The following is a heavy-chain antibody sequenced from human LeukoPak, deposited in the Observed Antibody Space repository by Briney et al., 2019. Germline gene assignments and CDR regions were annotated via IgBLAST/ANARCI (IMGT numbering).Heavy chain of an antibody. V-gene: IGHV1-18*01. J-gene: IGHJ1*01. Sequence: ASVKVSCKASGYTCTSYGISWVRQAPGQGLEWMGWISAYNGNTNYAQKLQGRVTMTTDTSTSTAYMELRSLRSDDTAVYYCARDQALYDSSGYYEPFLPLTNLEYFQHWGQGTLVTVSS. CDR3: ARDQALYDSSGYYEPFLPLTNLEYFQH. D-gene: IGHD3-22*01. CDR1: GYTCTSYG. CDR2: ISAYNGNT.